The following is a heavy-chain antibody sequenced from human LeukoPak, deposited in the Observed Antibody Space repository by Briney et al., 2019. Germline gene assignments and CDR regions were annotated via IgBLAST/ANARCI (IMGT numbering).Heavy chain of an antibody. CDR1: GFAFSRYW. CDR2: IEGDGSST. CDR3: ARDPSAFAGYFDF. V-gene: IGHV3-74*01. Sequence: GGSLRLSCAASGFAFSRYWMHWVRQAPGKGLVWVSRIEGDGSSTTYADYVKGRFTISRDNAKNTLYLQMNGLRAEDTAVYFCARDPSAFAGYFDFWGQGTLVTASS. J-gene: IGHJ4*02. D-gene: IGHD3-10*01.